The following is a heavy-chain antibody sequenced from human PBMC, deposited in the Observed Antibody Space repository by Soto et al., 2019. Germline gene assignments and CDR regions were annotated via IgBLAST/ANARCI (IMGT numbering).Heavy chain of an antibody. CDR3: ARVGPILVWSDFQDYYYYGMDF. J-gene: IGHJ6*02. V-gene: IGHV1-69*13. CDR2: IIPIFGTA. Sequence: SVKVSCKASGGTFSSYAISWERQAPGQGLEWMGGIIPIFGTANYAQKFQGRVTITADESTSTAYMELSSLRSEDTAVYYCARVGPILVWSDFQDYYYYGMDFWGQGTTVTVSS. D-gene: IGHD3-3*01. CDR1: GGTFSSYA.